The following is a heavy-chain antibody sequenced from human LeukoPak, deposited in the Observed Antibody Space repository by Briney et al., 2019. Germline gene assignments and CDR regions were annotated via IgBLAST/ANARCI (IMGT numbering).Heavy chain of an antibody. D-gene: IGHD6-6*01. J-gene: IGHJ4*02. Sequence: GGSLRLSCAASGFTFLSYNMNWVRQAPGKGLEWVSSISSASSSYKYYADSVKGRFTISRDNAKNSLYLQMNSLRAEDTALYYCARALFEYSSPPDYWGQGTLVTVSS. V-gene: IGHV3-21*04. CDR2: ISSASSSYK. CDR3: ARALFEYSSPPDY. CDR1: GFTFLSYN.